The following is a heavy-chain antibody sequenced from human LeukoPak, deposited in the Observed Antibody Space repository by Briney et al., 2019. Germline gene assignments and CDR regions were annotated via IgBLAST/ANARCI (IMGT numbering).Heavy chain of an antibody. D-gene: IGHD3-22*01. J-gene: IGHJ4*02. CDR1: GGTFSSYA. CDR3: ASHLQAYYYDSSGSLAY. CDR2: ISPILGIA. Sequence: SVKVSCKASGGTFSSYAISWVRQAPGQGLEWMGRISPILGIANYAQKFQGRVTITADKSTSTAYMELSSLRSEDTAVYYCASHLQAYYYDSSGSLAYWGQRTLVTVSS. V-gene: IGHV1-69*04.